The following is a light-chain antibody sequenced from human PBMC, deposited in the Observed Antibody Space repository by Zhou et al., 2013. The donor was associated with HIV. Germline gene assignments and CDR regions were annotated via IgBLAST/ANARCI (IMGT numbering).Light chain of an antibody. CDR1: QSLNGN. CDR2: GAS. J-gene: IGKJ2*01. CDR3: QQFTKLGT. Sequence: EIVMTQSPATLSVSPGDRVTLSCGASQSLNGNLAWYQQKPGQAPRLLIYGASTRAAGIPARFRGSGSGTEFTLTITSLQSEDFAVYYCQQFTKLGTFGQGTKLEIK. V-gene: IGKV3-15*01.